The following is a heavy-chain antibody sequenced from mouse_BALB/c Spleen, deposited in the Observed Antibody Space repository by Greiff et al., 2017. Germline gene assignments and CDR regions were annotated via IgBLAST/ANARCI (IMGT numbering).Heavy chain of an antibody. D-gene: IGHD2-10*02. CDR3: ASEYGNYYSFAY. Sequence: EVQVVESGGDLVKPGGSLKLSCAASGFTFSSYGMSWVRQTPDKRLEWVATISSGGSYTYYPDSVKGRFTISRDNAKNTLYLQRSSLKSEDKAMYYCASEYGNYYSFAYWGQGTLVTVSA. V-gene: IGHV5-6*01. CDR2: ISSGGSYT. J-gene: IGHJ3*01. CDR1: GFTFSSYG.